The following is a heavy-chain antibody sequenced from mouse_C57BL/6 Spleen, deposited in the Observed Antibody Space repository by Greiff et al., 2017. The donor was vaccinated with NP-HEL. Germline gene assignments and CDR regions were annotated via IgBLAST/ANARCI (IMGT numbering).Heavy chain of an antibody. CDR2: IYPGSGNT. Sequence: QVQLQQSGAELVRPGASVKLSCKASGYTFTDYYINWVKQRPGQGLEWIARIYPGSGNTYYNEKFKGKATLTAEKSSSTSYMQLSSLTSEDSAVYFCARRGGPYYAMDYWGQGTSVTVSS. CDR1: GYTFTDYY. V-gene: IGHV1-76*01. J-gene: IGHJ4*01. CDR3: ARRGGPYYAMDY.